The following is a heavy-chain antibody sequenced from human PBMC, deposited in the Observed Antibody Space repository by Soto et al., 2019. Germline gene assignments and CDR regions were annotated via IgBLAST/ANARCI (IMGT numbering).Heavy chain of an antibody. V-gene: IGHV3-23*01. J-gene: IGHJ4*02. Sequence: GGSLRLSCAASGFTFSSYAMSWVRQAPGKGLEWVSAISGSGGSTYYADSVKGRFTISRDNSKNTLYLQMNSLRAEDTAVYYFAKVGGTIVLMVYAIGPHDYRGQGTLVTVSS. CDR1: GFTFSSYA. D-gene: IGHD2-8*01. CDR2: ISGSGGST. CDR3: AKVGGTIVLMVYAIGPHDY.